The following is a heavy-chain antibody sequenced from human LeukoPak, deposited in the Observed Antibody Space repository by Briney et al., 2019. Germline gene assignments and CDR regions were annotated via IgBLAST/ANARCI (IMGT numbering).Heavy chain of an antibody. V-gene: IGHV4-39*02. D-gene: IGHD3-22*01. CDR2: IYYTGST. CDR1: GGFISSSSYY. Sequence: SETLSLTCTISGGFISSSSYYWGWIRQPPGKGLEWIGDIYYTGSTYYNASLKSRVSISIDTSNNHFSLKLSSVTAADTALYYCARRRYYDSTGYLDWGPGTLVTVSS. J-gene: IGHJ1*01. CDR3: ARRRYYDSTGYLD.